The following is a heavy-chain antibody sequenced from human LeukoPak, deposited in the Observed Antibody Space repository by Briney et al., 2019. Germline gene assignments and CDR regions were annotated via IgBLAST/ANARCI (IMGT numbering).Heavy chain of an antibody. CDR2: MNPTSGKT. J-gene: IGHJ4*02. CDR3: ARGRYSNTWYVDI. D-gene: IGHD2-2*01. Sequence: WASVKVSCKASGYTFTNQDINWVRQATGQGLGWMGWMNPTSGKTGSAQTFQGRLTMTRDTSVSTAYMELSSLRSEDTAVYYCARGRYSNTWYVDIWGQGTLVTVSS. CDR1: GYTFTNQD. V-gene: IGHV1-8*01.